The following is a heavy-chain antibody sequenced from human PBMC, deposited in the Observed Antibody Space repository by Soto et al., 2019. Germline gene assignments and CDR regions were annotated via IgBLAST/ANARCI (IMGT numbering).Heavy chain of an antibody. D-gene: IGHD2-2*03. CDR2: IYSSENT. V-gene: IGHV4-39*02. Sequence: QLQLQESGPGLVKPSETLSLTCTVSGGSVSSISYSWGWIRQSPGKGLEWIGTIYSSENTYYNPSLLSRVTLSVSTSRNDFSLMLSSVTAADTAVYYCARLNGYWISTNCHGYYGMDVWGQGTTVTVSS. J-gene: IGHJ6*02. CDR1: GGSVSSISYS. CDR3: ARLNGYWISTNCHGYYGMDV.